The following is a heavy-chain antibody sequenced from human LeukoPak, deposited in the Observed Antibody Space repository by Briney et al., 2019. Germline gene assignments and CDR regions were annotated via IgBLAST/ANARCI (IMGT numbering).Heavy chain of an antibody. Sequence: GGSLRLSCAASGFTFSSYAMHWVRQAPGKGLEWVAVISYDGSNKYYADSVKGRFTIPRDNSKNTLYLQMNSLRAEDTAVYYCARDPGLYYGSGSRYDYWGQGTLVTVSS. D-gene: IGHD3-10*01. J-gene: IGHJ4*02. CDR2: ISYDGSNK. V-gene: IGHV3-30-3*01. CDR1: GFTFSSYA. CDR3: ARDPGLYYGSGSRYDY.